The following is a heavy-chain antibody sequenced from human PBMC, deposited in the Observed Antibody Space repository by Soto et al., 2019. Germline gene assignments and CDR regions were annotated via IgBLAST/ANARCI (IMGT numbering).Heavy chain of an antibody. CDR1: GYTFTSYG. CDR2: ISAYSGNT. Sequence: ASVKVSCKASGYTFTSYGISWVRQAPGQGLEWMGWISAYSGNTNYAQKLQGRVTMTTDTSTSTAYMELRSLRSDDTAVYYCASKGPGGQQWLGSYYYYGMDVWGQGTTVTVSS. D-gene: IGHD6-19*01. CDR3: ASKGPGGQQWLGSYYYYGMDV. V-gene: IGHV1-18*01. J-gene: IGHJ6*02.